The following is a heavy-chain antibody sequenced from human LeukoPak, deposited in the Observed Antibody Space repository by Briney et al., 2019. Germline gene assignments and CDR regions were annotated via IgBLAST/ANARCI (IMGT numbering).Heavy chain of an antibody. D-gene: IGHD3-10*01. CDR3: AKGYYASGSYGWFDP. J-gene: IGHJ5*02. CDR1: GFTFSSSG. Sequence: GGSLRLSCAASGFTFSSSGMIWVRQAPGKGLEWVSALSGTVDRTYHADSVKGRFTISRDNSKNALYLHMNSLRAEDTAVYYCAKGYYASGSYGWFDPWGQGTLVTVSS. V-gene: IGHV3-23*01. CDR2: LSGTVDRT.